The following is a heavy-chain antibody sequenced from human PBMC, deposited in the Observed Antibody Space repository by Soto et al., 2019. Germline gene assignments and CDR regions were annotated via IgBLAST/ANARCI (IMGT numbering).Heavy chain of an antibody. CDR3: ARQMFIGGMDV. CDR1: GASISSYY. CDR2: IYYSGST. V-gene: IGHV4-59*08. J-gene: IGHJ6*02. D-gene: IGHD2-15*01. Sequence: QVQLQESGPGLVKPSETLSLTCTVSGASISSYYWSWIRQPPGKGLEWIGYIYYSGSTNYNPSLRSRVTISADTSKYQFSLRLSSLTAADTAMYHCARQMFIGGMDVWGQGTTVTVSS.